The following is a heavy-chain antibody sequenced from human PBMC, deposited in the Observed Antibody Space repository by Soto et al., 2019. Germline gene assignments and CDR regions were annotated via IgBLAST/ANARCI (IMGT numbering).Heavy chain of an antibody. Sequence: QVQLQQWGAGLLKPSETLSLTCAVYGGSFSGYYWSWIRQPPGKVLEWIGEINHSGSTNYNPSLKVLVTISVVTSKNQFSLKLSSVTAADTAVYYCARIAVAGTAYWGQGTLVTVSS. CDR3: ARIAVAGTAY. CDR2: INHSGST. D-gene: IGHD6-19*01. J-gene: IGHJ4*02. CDR1: GGSFSGYY. V-gene: IGHV4-34*01.